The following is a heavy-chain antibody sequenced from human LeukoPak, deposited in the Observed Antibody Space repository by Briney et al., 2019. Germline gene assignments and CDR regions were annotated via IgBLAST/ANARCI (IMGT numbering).Heavy chain of an antibody. D-gene: IGHD5/OR15-5a*01. Sequence: PSETLSLTCTVSGDSISRSRYYWGWIRQPPGKGLEWIGSIYYSGSTYYNPSLKSRVTISVDTSKNQFSLKLTSVTAADTAVFFCAKAVRLGPFLYYFDYWGQGTLVTVSS. CDR3: AKAVRLGPFLYYFDY. CDR2: IYYSGST. J-gene: IGHJ4*02. V-gene: IGHV4-39*01. CDR1: GDSISRSRYY.